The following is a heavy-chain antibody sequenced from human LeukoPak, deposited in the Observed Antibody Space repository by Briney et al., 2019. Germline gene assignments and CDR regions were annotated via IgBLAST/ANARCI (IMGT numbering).Heavy chain of an antibody. D-gene: IGHD1-26*01. V-gene: IGHV3-23*01. CDR3: AKGSASGSYYHFDY. CDR2: VSDSGDNT. CDR1: GFRFSSYA. J-gene: IGHJ4*02. Sequence: GGSLRLSCAVSGFRFSSYAMSWVRQAPGKGLEWVAVVSDSGDNTHYVNSVKGRFTISRDNSKNTLYLLMNSLRAEDTALYYCAKGSASGSYYHFDYWGQGTLVTVSS.